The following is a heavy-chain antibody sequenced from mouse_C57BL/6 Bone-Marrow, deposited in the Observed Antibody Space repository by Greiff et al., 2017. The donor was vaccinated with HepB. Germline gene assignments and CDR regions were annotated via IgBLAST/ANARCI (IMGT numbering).Heavy chain of an antibody. J-gene: IGHJ2*01. V-gene: IGHV14-4*01. Sequence: EVKLLESGAELVRPGASVKLSCTASGFNIKDDYMHWVKQRPEQGLEWIGWIDPENGDTEYASKFQGKATITADTSSNTAYLQLSSLTSEDTAVYYCTTLPSGNYRYFDYWGQGTTLTVSS. CDR2: IDPENGDT. D-gene: IGHD2-1*01. CDR3: TTLPSGNYRYFDY. CDR1: GFNIKDDY.